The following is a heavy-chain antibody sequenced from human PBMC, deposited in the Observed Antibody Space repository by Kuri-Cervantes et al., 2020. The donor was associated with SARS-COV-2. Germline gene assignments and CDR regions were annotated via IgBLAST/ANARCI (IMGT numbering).Heavy chain of an antibody. V-gene: IGHV3-30*02. CDR1: GFTFSSYG. CDR3: IVVVPAAFDY. J-gene: IGHJ4*02. CDR2: IRYDGSNQ. Sequence: GESLKISCATSGFTFSSYGMHWVRQAPGKGLEWVTFIRYDGSNQYYGDSVKGRFTISRDNAKNSLYLQMNSLRAEDTAVYYCIVVVPAAFDYWGQGTLVTVSS. D-gene: IGHD2-2*01.